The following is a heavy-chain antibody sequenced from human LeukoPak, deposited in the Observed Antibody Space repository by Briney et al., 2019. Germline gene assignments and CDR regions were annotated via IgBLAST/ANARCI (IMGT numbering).Heavy chain of an antibody. Sequence: PGGSLRLSCAASGFTFSSYAMSWGRQAPGKGLEWVSAISGGGGSTYYAASVKGRFTISRDNSKNTLYLQMNSLRAEDTAVYYCAKDGYSSGWSREDGMDVWGQGTTVTVSS. CDR1: GFTFSSYA. CDR2: ISGGGGST. CDR3: AKDGYSSGWSREDGMDV. D-gene: IGHD6-19*01. V-gene: IGHV3-23*01. J-gene: IGHJ6*02.